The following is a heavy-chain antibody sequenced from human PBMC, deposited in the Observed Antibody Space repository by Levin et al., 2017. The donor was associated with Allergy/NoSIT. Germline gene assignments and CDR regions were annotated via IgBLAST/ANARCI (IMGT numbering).Heavy chain of an antibody. V-gene: IGHV7-4-1*02. J-gene: IGHJ5*02. D-gene: IGHD5-12*01. Sequence: ASVKVSCKASGYTFTSYAMNWVRQAPGQGLEWMGWINTNTGNPTYAQGFTGRFVFSLDTSVSTAYLQISSLKAEDTAVYYCARDMGYSGYRGGDWFDPWGQGTLVTVSS. CDR3: ARDMGYSGYRGGDWFDP. CDR1: GYTFTSYA. CDR2: INTNTGNP.